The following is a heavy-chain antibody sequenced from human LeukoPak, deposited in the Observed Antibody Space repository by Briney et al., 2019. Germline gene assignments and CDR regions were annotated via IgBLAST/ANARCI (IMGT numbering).Heavy chain of an antibody. CDR1: GGTFSSYA. CDR2: IIPIFGTA. J-gene: IGHJ3*01. Sequence: SVKVSCKASGGTFSSYAISWVRQAPGQGLEWMGGIIPIFGTANYAQKFQGRVTITADESTSTAHMELSSLRSEDTAVYYCARETGPPTFTVTTGHAFDVWGQGTMVTVSS. CDR3: ARETGPPTFTVTTGHAFDV. V-gene: IGHV1-69*01. D-gene: IGHD4-17*01.